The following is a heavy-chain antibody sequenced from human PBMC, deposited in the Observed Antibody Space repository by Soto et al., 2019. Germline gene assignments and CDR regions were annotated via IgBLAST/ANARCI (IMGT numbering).Heavy chain of an antibody. CDR2: ISWNSGSI. V-gene: IGHV3-9*01. Sequence: EVQLVESGGGLVQPGRSLRLSCAASGFTFDDYAMHWVRQAPGKGLEWVSGISWNSGSIGYADSVKGRFTISRDNAKNSLYQQMNSLRAEDTALYYCAKGGRSSSWCSLDLWGRGTLVTVS. CDR3: AKGGRSSSWCSLDL. J-gene: IGHJ2*01. CDR1: GFTFDDYA. D-gene: IGHD6-13*01.